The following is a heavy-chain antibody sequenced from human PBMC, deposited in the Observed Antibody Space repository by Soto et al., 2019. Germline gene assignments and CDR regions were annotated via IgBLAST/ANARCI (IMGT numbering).Heavy chain of an antibody. Sequence: EVQLVESGGGLVKPGGSLRLSCAASGFSFSKAWMNWVRQAPGKGLAGVGRIRSRSGTTDYAAPVKGRFTISRDDSKYTLYLQMNSLKVEDTAVYFCTTSGNPNIVDHWGQGTLVIVSS. CDR3: TTSGNPNIVDH. V-gene: IGHV3-15*07. CDR2: IRSRSGTT. CDR1: GFSFSKAW. J-gene: IGHJ4*02.